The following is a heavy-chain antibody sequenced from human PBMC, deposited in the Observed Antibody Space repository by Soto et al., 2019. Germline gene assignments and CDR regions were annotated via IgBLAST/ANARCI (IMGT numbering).Heavy chain of an antibody. CDR1: GGSLGNFF. CDR3: VRTFPPAPRVVLSHNWFVP. Sequence: PSETLSLTCTGSGGSLGNFFWSWVRQPPGKGLEWIGHVYSSGKTDYNPSLETRVTMSIDTSMNQISLKLNSVTAADTAVYFCVRTFPPAPRVVLSHNWFVPWGPGTLVTVSA. CDR2: VYSSGKT. J-gene: IGHJ5*02. V-gene: IGHV4-59*01. D-gene: IGHD2-2*01.